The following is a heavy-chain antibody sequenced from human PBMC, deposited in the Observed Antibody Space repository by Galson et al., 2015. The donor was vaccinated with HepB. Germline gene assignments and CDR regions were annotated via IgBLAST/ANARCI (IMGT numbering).Heavy chain of an antibody. CDR1: GYTFTSYG. D-gene: IGHD2-15*01. V-gene: IGHV1-18*04. CDR3: ARVKVYCSGGSCYSVFYYYGMDV. J-gene: IGHJ6*02. CDR2: ISAYNGNT. Sequence: SVKVSCKASGYTFTSYGISWVRQAPGQGLEWMGWISAYNGNTNYAQKLQGRVTMTTDTSTSTAYMELRSLRSDDTAVYYCARVKVYCSGGSCYSVFYYYGMDVWGQGTTVTVSS.